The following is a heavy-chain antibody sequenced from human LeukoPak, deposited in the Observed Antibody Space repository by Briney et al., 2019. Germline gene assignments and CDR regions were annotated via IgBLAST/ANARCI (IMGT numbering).Heavy chain of an antibody. Sequence: SETLSLTCTVSGGSISSYYWSWIRQPPGKGLEWIGYIYYSGSTNYNPSLKSRVTISVDTSKNQFSLKLSSVTAADTAVYYCARGGRITGTNSDIWGQGTMVTVSS. CDR2: IYYSGST. V-gene: IGHV4-59*01. CDR3: ARGGRITGTNSDI. J-gene: IGHJ3*02. CDR1: GGSISSYY. D-gene: IGHD1-20*01.